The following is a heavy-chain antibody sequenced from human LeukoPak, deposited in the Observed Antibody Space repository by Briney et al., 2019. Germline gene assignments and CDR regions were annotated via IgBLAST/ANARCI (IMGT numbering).Heavy chain of an antibody. CDR2: ISGSGGST. Sequence: GGSLRLSCAASGFTFSSYAMSWVRQVPGKGLEWVSAISGSGGSTYYADSVKGRFTISRDNSKNTLYLQMNSLRAEDTAVYYCAKGDGFWSGGETYWGQGTLVTVSS. J-gene: IGHJ4*02. D-gene: IGHD3-3*01. V-gene: IGHV3-23*01. CDR3: AKGDGFWSGGETY. CDR1: GFTFSSYA.